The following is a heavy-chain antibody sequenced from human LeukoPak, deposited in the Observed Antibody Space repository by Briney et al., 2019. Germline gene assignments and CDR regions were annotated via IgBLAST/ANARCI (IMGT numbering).Heavy chain of an antibody. Sequence: PGGSLRLSCAASGFTFSSYAMSWVRQAPGKGLEWVSATRGSGGTTFYADSVKGRFTISRDNSKNTLYLQMNSLRAEDTAVYYCAKDLAVGGDWGQGALVTVSS. CDR3: AKDLAVGGD. V-gene: IGHV3-23*01. CDR2: TRGSGGTT. CDR1: GFTFSSYA. J-gene: IGHJ4*02. D-gene: IGHD3-16*01.